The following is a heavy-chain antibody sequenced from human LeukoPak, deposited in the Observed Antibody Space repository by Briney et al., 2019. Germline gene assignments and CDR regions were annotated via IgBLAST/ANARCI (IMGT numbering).Heavy chain of an antibody. J-gene: IGHJ3*02. CDR3: SRHFMSVREPTDAFDI. CDR2: IYPGDSGN. Sequence: GEPPQISSQGSGSIFKCYWIGWGRQLPGKGLEWMGIIYPGDSGNRYSPSFEGQVTISADKSNSSAYLQCISLKSSFTAMSYCSRHFMSVREPTDAFDIWGQGTMVTVSS. V-gene: IGHV5-51*01. CDR1: GSIFKCYW. D-gene: IGHD1-26*01.